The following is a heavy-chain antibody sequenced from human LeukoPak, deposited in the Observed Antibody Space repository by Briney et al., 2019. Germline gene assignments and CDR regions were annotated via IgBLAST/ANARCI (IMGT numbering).Heavy chain of an antibody. J-gene: IGHJ4*02. V-gene: IGHV4-30-2*01. D-gene: IGHD4-23*01. CDR2: IYHSGST. CDR3: ARDGGGNGEGYYFDY. Sequence: SETLSLTCAVSGGSISSGGYSWSWIRQPPGKGLEWIGYIYHSGSTYYNPSLKSRVTISVDRSKNQFSLKLSSVTAADTAVYYCARDGGGNGEGYYFDYWGQGTLVTVSS. CDR1: GGSISSGGYS.